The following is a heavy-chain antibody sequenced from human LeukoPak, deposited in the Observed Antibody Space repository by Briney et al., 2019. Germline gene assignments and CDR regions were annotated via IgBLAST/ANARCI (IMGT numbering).Heavy chain of an antibody. CDR2: INPYSGGT. Sequence: ASVKVSCKASGYSFTGYYMHWVRQAPGQGLEWMGWINPYSGGTNYEQKFQGRVTMTRDTSISTAYMELSSLRSEDTAVYYCARSVKGYYGSGSYYNSPHWFDPWGQGTLVTVSS. CDR1: GYSFTGYY. D-gene: IGHD3-10*01. J-gene: IGHJ5*02. V-gene: IGHV1-2*02. CDR3: ARSVKGYYGSGSYYNSPHWFDP.